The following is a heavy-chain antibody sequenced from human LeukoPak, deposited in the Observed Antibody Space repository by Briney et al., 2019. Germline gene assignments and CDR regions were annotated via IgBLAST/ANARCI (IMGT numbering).Heavy chain of an antibody. V-gene: IGHV3-7*01. CDR3: SRSLDY. J-gene: IGHJ4*02. Sequence: PGGSLRLSCVASGFPFSGYWMDWVRQAPGKGMEWVANINQDGTNQYYAASVKGRFSISRDNAKNSLYLQMNSLRAEDTAVYYCSRSLDYLGQGAQVTVSS. CDR1: GFPFSGYW. CDR2: INQDGTNQ.